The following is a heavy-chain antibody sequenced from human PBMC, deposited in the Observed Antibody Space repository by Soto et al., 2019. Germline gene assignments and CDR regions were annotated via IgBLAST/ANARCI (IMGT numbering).Heavy chain of an antibody. CDR1: GFTFSSYS. Sequence: EVQLVESGGGLVKPGGSLRLSCAASGFTFSSYSMNWVRQAPGKGLEWVSSISSSSSYIYYADSVKGRFTISRDNAKNSLYLQMNSLRAEDTAVYSCARAPYYYDSRGYWAYWGQGTVVTVSS. J-gene: IGHJ4*02. CDR2: ISSSSSYI. V-gene: IGHV3-21*01. CDR3: ARAPYYYDSRGYWAY. D-gene: IGHD3-22*01.